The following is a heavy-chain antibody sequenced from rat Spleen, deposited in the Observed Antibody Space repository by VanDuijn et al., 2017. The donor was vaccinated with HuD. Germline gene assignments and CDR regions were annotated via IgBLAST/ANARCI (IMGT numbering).Heavy chain of an antibody. CDR2: ISTGGSYT. Sequence: EVKLVESGGGLVQPGRSLKLSCAASGFSFSTYGMAWVRQAPTKGLEWVASISTGGSYTFYRDSVKGRFTISRDDARDTLYLQMDSLRSEDTATYYCARHGLGSWYFDFWGPGTMVTVSS. D-gene: IGHD5-1*01. CDR3: ARHGLGSWYFDF. J-gene: IGHJ1*01. CDR1: GFSFSTYG. V-gene: IGHV5S13*01.